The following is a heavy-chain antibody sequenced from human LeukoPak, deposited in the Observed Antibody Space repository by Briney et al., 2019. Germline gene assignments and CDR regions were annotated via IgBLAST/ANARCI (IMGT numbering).Heavy chain of an antibody. Sequence: SETLSLTCAVYGGSFSGYYWSWIRQPPGKGLEWIGEINHSGSTNYNSSLKSRVTISVDTSKNQFSLKLSSVTAADTAVYYCARGPSSGWYLSYWGQGTLVTVSS. V-gene: IGHV4-34*01. J-gene: IGHJ4*02. CDR3: ARGPSSGWYLSY. CDR1: GGSFSGYY. CDR2: INHSGST. D-gene: IGHD6-19*01.